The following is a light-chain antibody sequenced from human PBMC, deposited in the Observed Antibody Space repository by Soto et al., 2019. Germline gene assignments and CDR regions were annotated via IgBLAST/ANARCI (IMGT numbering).Light chain of an antibody. CDR3: SSYAGSNTYV. J-gene: IGLJ1*01. Sequence: QSALTQPPSASGSPGQSVTISCTGTSSDVGGYNYVSWYQQHPDKAPNLMIYEVNKRPSGVPDRFSGSKSGNTASLTVSGLQAEDEADYYCSSYAGSNTYVFGTGTKVTVL. CDR1: SSDVGGYNY. CDR2: EVN. V-gene: IGLV2-8*01.